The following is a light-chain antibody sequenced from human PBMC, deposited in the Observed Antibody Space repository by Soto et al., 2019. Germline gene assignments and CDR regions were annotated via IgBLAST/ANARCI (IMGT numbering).Light chain of an antibody. CDR2: SND. V-gene: IGLV1-44*01. CDR3: AACDDSRTDWV. J-gene: IGLJ3*02. Sequence: QSVLTQPPSASGTPGQRVTISCSGGTSNIGSNTVNWYQQLPGTAPKLLIYSNDQRPSGVPDRFSGSKSGNSASLAISGLQSEDEADYYCAACDDSRTDWVFGGGTKLTVL. CDR1: TSNIGSNT.